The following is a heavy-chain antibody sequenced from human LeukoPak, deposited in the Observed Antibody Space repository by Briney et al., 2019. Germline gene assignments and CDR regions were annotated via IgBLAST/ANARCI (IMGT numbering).Heavy chain of an antibody. D-gene: IGHD4-17*01. Sequence: PGGSLRLSCTVSGFTVSSNSMSWVRQAPGKGLEWVSFIYSDNTHYSDSVKGRFTISRDTSKNTLYLHLNSLRVEDTAIYYCARGFDHGFHYWGQGTLVTVSS. J-gene: IGHJ4*02. CDR3: ARGFDHGFHY. V-gene: IGHV3-66*03. CDR1: GFTVSSNS. CDR2: IYSDNT.